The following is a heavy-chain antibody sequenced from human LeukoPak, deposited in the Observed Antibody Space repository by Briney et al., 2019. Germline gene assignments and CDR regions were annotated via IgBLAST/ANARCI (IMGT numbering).Heavy chain of an antibody. CDR3: ARETFCSSTSCSPGWIDP. D-gene: IGHD2-2*01. CDR1: GFTFTNYW. Sequence: GSLRLSCAASGFTFTNYWMSWIRQPPGKGLEWIGSMYYSGSTYYNPSLKSRVTISVDTSKNQFSLKLSSVTAADTAVYYCARETFCSSTSCSPGWIDPWGQGTLVTVSS. V-gene: IGHV4-39*07. CDR2: MYYSGST. J-gene: IGHJ5*02.